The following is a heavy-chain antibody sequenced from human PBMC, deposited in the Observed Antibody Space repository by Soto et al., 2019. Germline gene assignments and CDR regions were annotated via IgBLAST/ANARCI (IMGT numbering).Heavy chain of an antibody. V-gene: IGHV3-72*01. D-gene: IGHD3-9*01. CDR2: SRNKGNSYTT. CDR1: GFTFSDHY. J-gene: IGHJ6*02. Sequence: GGSLRLSCAASGFTFSDHYMDWVRQAPEKGLEWVGRSRNKGNSYTTEYAASVKGRFTISRDDSKNSLCLQMNGLKTEDTAVYYCARGPRYLDPYYNMDVWGQGTTVTVSS. CDR3: ARGPRYLDPYYNMDV.